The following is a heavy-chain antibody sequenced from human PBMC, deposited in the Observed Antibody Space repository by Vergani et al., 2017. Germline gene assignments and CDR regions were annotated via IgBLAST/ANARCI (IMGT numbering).Heavy chain of an antibody. Sequence: QLQLQESGPGLVKPSETLSLTCTVSGGSISSSSYYWGWIRQPPGKGLEWIGSIYYSGSTYYNPSLKSRVTISVDTSKNQFSLKLSSVTAADTAVYYCARDRVIVVVMMVCYFDYWGQGTLVTVSS. D-gene: IGHD3-22*01. V-gene: IGHV4-39*07. CDR3: ARDRVIVVVMMVCYFDY. CDR2: IYYSGST. J-gene: IGHJ4*02. CDR1: GGSISSSSYY.